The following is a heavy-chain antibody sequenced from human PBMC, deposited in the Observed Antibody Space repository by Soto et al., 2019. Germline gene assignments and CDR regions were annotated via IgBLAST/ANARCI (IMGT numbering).Heavy chain of an antibody. Sequence: SQTLSLTCDISGDSVSSNSAAWNWIRQTPSRGLKWLGRTYYRSKWYSNYAISVKSRVTVNPDTFKYQFSLQLNSVTPEDTAVYYCARGSWDDVSGHYYMDVWGKGTTVTVSS. J-gene: IGHJ6*03. CDR3: ARGSWDDVSGHYYMDV. V-gene: IGHV6-1*01. CDR1: GDSVSSNSAA. CDR2: TYYRSKWYS. D-gene: IGHD1-1*01.